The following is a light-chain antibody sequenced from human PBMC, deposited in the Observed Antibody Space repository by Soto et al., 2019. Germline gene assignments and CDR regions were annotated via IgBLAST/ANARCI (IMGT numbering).Light chain of an antibody. V-gene: IGKV3-15*01. Sequence: EVVMTQSPATLSVSPGERATLSCRASQSVRVNLAWYQQKPGQAPRLLIYDAATRATGVPARFTGSGSGTEFALTISSLQSEDVAVYYCQQYNKWPPLTFGRGTKVEIK. CDR3: QQYNKWPPLT. CDR1: QSVRVN. J-gene: IGKJ4*01. CDR2: DAA.